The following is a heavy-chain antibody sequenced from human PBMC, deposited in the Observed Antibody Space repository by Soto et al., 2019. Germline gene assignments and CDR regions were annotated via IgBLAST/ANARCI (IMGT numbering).Heavy chain of an antibody. CDR1: GFSFSDAW. CDR2: VKSKTDGETA. Sequence: EVQLVESGGGLVKPGGSLRLSCAASGFSFSDAWLNWVRQAPGKGLGWVGRVKSKTDGETADYATFVKGRLTISRDDSKNALYLQMNSLKTEDTAVYYCAAERAYFHDSNGYLSIDFWGQGTLVTVSS. J-gene: IGHJ4*02. CDR3: AAERAYFHDSNGYLSIDF. V-gene: IGHV3-15*07. D-gene: IGHD3-22*01.